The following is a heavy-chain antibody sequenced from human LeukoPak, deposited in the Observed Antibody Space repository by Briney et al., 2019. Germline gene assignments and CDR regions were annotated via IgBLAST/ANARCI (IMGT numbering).Heavy chain of an antibody. Sequence: GGSLRLSCAASGFTFSSYSMNWVRQAPGKGLEWVSSISSSSSYIYYADSVKGRFAISRDNAKKSLYLQMNSLRVDDTAVYYCAKDESRVRGVIRDAFDFWGQGTLVTVSS. CDR3: AKDESRVRGVIRDAFDF. J-gene: IGHJ3*01. CDR2: ISSSSSYI. CDR1: GFTFSSYS. V-gene: IGHV3-21*01. D-gene: IGHD3-10*01.